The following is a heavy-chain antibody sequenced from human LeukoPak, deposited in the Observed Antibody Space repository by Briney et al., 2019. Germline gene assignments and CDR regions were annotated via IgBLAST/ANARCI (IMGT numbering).Heavy chain of an antibody. CDR3: ARDLAVVPAAMFGY. CDR2: IYSGGST. D-gene: IGHD2-2*01. CDR1: GFTVSSNY. V-gene: IGHV3-53*01. J-gene: IGHJ4*02. Sequence: GGSLRLSCAASGFTVSSNYMSWVRQAPGKGLEWVSVIYSGGSTYYADSVKGRFTISRDNSKNTLYLQMNSLRAEDTAVYYCARDLAVVPAAMFGYWGQGTLVTVSS.